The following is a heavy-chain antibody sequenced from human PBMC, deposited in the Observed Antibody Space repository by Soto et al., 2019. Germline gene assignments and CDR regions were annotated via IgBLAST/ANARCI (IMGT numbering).Heavy chain of an antibody. Sequence: AVSVKVSCKASGYTFTSYGISWVRQAPGQGLEWMGRISAYNGNTNYAQKLQGRVTMTTDTSTSTAYMELRSLRSDDTAVYYCARVVGALGHWFDPWGQGTQVTAPQ. J-gene: IGHJ5*02. CDR2: ISAYNGNT. CDR3: ARVVGALGHWFDP. CDR1: GYTFTSYG. D-gene: IGHD1-26*01. V-gene: IGHV1-18*01.